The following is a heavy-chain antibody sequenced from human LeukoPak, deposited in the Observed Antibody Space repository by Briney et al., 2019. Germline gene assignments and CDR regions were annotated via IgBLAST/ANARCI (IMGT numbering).Heavy chain of an antibody. V-gene: IGHV1-18*01. D-gene: IGHD4-17*01. CDR1: GYTFTSYG. Sequence: GASVKVSCKASGYTFTSYGISWVRQAPGQGLEWMGWISAYNGNTNYAQKLQGRVTMTTDTSTSTAYMELRSLRSDDTAVYYCARVRSSNDYGDYEDYFDYGGQGTLVTVSS. CDR2: ISAYNGNT. J-gene: IGHJ4*02. CDR3: ARVRSSNDYGDYEDYFDY.